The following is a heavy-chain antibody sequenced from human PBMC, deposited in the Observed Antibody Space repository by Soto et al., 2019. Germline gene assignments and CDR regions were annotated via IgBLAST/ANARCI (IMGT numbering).Heavy chain of an antibody. J-gene: IGHJ6*02. CDR1: GFTFSSYS. D-gene: IGHD5-18*01. Sequence: GSLRLSCAASGFTFSSYSMNWVRQAPGKGLEWVSSISSSSSYIYYADSVKGRFTISRDNAKNSLYLQMNSLRAEDTAVYYCARDLEDTAPAYYYYYGMDVWGQGTTVTVS. V-gene: IGHV3-21*01. CDR3: ARDLEDTAPAYYYYYGMDV. CDR2: ISSSSSYI.